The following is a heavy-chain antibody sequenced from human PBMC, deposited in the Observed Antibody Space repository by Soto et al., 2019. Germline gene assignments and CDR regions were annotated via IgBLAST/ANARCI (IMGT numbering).Heavy chain of an antibody. CDR1: GFTFSDHY. J-gene: IGHJ4*02. Sequence: LRLSCAASGFTFSDHYMDWVRQAPGKGLQWVSTIGGSGDGTYYADSVKGRFTISRDNSKNTLYLQMNSLRAEDTAVYYCAKAREVTLVRVPSSYWGQGTLVTVSS. D-gene: IGHD3-10*01. CDR2: IGGSGDGT. V-gene: IGHV3-23*01. CDR3: AKAREVTLVRVPSSY.